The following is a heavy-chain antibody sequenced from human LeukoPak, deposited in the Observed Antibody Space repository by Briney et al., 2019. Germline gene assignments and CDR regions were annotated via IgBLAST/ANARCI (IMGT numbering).Heavy chain of an antibody. CDR3: ANRAKSGTKPFDY. CDR1: GFTFNKYS. D-gene: IGHD1-26*01. V-gene: IGHV3-30-3*01. J-gene: IGHJ4*02. Sequence: GGSLRLSCAASGFTFNKYSFHWVRQAPGKGLEWVAVISDDGNNKYYVDSVKGRFTISRDNSKDTLYLQVNSLRTEDTAVYYCANRAKSGTKPFDYWGQGALVTVSS. CDR2: ISDDGNNK.